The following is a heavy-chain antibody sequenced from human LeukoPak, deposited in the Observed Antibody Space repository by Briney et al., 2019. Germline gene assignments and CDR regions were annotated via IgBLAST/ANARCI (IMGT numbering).Heavy chain of an antibody. V-gene: IGHV3-7*01. J-gene: IGHJ4*02. CDR2: INKDGGQK. D-gene: IGHD3-3*01. Sequence: GGSLRLSCAASGFTFSDTWLSWVRQAPGKGLEWVANINKDGGQKYYVGSVKGRFTISRDNAKNSLFLQMNSLRVDDTAVYYCVSSGCCDFWSGTNWGQGTLVTVSS. CDR1: GFTFSDTW. CDR3: VSSGCCDFWSGTN.